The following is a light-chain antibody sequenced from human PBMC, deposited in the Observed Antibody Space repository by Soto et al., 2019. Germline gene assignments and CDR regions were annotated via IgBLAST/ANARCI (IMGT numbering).Light chain of an antibody. CDR3: QQYNGWPST. CDR2: DVS. V-gene: IGKV3-15*01. J-gene: IGKJ5*01. Sequence: IIMTQSPAILSVSPWERVTLFCRAGQGVTTNFAWYQQKSGQSPRLLIYDVSTRATGVPARFSGSGSGTEFTLTISSLQSEDFAVYYCQQYNGWPSTFGQGTRLEIK. CDR1: QGVTTN.